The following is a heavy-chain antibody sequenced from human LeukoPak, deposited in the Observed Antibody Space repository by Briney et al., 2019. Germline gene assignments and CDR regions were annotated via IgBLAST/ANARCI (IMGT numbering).Heavy chain of an antibody. D-gene: IGHD3-16*02. V-gene: IGHV3-21*01. CDR3: ARGDVWGSYRFDY. CDR1: GFTFSSYS. CDR2: ISSSSSYI. J-gene: IGHJ4*02. Sequence: GGSLRLSCAASGFTFSSYSMNWVRQAPGKGLEWVSSISSSSSYIYYADSVKGRFTISRDNAENSLYLQMNSLRAEDTAVYYCARGDVWGSYRFDYWGQGTLVTVSS.